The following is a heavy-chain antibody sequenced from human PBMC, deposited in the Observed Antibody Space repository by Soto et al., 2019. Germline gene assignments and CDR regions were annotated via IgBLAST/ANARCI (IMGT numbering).Heavy chain of an antibody. J-gene: IGHJ4*02. CDR2: IIPIFGTA. Sequence: QVQLVQSGAEVKKPGSSVKVSCKASGGTFSSYAISWVRQAPGQGLEWMGGIIPIFGTAKYAQKLQGRVTITADESTSTAYMELSSLRSEDTAVYYCAGAVLYSSSSGPFDYWGQGTLVTVSS. V-gene: IGHV1-69*12. D-gene: IGHD6-6*01. CDR3: AGAVLYSSSSGPFDY. CDR1: GGTFSSYA.